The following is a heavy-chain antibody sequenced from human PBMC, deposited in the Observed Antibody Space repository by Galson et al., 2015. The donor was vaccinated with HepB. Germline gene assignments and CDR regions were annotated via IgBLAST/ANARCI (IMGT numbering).Heavy chain of an antibody. J-gene: IGHJ4*02. CDR2: IGSNGRTI. V-gene: IGHV3-11*01. CDR1: GFAFSDYY. D-gene: IGHD3/OR15-3a*01. CDR3: AREGPRTSRYCFDY. Sequence: SLRLSCAASGFAFSDYYMTWIRQAPGKGLEWVSYIGSNGRTIFYADSVKGRFTISRDNAKNSLYLQMDSLRAEDTAVYYCAREGPRTSRYCFDYWGQGTLVSASS.